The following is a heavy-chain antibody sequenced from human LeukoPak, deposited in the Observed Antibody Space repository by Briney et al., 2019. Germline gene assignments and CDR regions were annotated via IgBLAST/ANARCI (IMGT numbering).Heavy chain of an antibody. CDR3: ATGLYSGYPMGAHDAFDI. V-gene: IGHV1-2*04. D-gene: IGHD5-12*01. CDR2: INPNSGGT. J-gene: IGHJ3*02. CDR1: GYTFTGYY. Sequence: ASVKVSCKASGYTFTGYYMHWVRQAPGQGLEWMGWINPNSGGTNYAQKFQGWVTMTRDTSISTAYMEPSRLRSDDTAVYYCATGLYSGYPMGAHDAFDIWGQGTMVTVSS.